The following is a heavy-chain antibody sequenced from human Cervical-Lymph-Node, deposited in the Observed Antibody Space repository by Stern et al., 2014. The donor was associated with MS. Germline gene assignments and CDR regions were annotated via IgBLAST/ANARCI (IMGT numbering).Heavy chain of an antibody. CDR1: GFTFSNYA. CDR3: AKGLYASSWYTLFDY. CDR2: IRSSGSTT. Sequence: VHLVESGGGLIQPGGSLRLSCAASGFTFSNYAMSWVRQAPGKGLEWVSAIRSSGSTTYYADSVKGRFTISRDNSMNTLYLQMNSLSAEDTAVYYCAKGLYASSWYTLFDYWGQGTLVTVSS. D-gene: IGHD6-13*01. V-gene: IGHV3-23*04. J-gene: IGHJ4*02.